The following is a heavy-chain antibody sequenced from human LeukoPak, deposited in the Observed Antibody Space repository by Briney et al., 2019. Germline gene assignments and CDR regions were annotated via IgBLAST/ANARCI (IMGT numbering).Heavy chain of an antibody. D-gene: IGHD3-10*01. Sequence: PGGSLRLSCAASGFTFDDYAMHWVRQVPGKGLQWVSGISSNGDTTGYADSVKGRFTISRDNAKNSLYLQMNSLRAEDTALYYCAKGLLWFGELSAFDIWGQGTMVTVSS. CDR3: AKGLLWFGELSAFDI. J-gene: IGHJ3*02. V-gene: IGHV3-9*01. CDR1: GFTFDDYA. CDR2: ISSNGDTT.